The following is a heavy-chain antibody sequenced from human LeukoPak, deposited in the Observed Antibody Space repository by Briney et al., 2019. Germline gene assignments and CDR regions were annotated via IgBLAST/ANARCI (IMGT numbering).Heavy chain of an antibody. J-gene: IGHJ4*02. CDR3: ARYESPRLGVRGVCMDY. D-gene: IGHD3-10*01. V-gene: IGHV3-21*01. CDR1: GFPFCSFS. CDR2: ISCSGSSV. Sequence: PRGALKLSLAASGFPFCSFSVHWGPQAPGEGLELIASISCSGSSVFYADSVKGRFTHSKDNTTNSMYLQITSLRCEDTAVSYCARYESPRLGVRGVCMDYWGQGTLVTVSS.